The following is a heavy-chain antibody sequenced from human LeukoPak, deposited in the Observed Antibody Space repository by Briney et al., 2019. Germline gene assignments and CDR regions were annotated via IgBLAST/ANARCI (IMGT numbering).Heavy chain of an antibody. CDR1: GFTFSSYS. D-gene: IGHD6-19*01. CDR2: ITSSSSYM. CDR3: AKGADPLTWRMTTVAGTRFDF. J-gene: IGHJ4*02. V-gene: IGHV3-21*04. Sequence: PGGSLRLSCAASGFTFSSYSMNWVRQAPGKGLEWVSSITSSSSYMSYADSAKGRFTVSRDNSKNSLYLQMNRLRAEDTAFYYCAKGADPLTWRMTTVAGTRFDFWGQGTLVTVSS.